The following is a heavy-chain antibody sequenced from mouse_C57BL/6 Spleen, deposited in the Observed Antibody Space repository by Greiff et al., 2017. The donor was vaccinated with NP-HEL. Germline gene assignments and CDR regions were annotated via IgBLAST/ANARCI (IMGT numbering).Heavy chain of an antibody. V-gene: IGHV3-6*01. J-gene: IGHJ4*01. Sequence: EVKLQESGPGLVKPSQSLSLTCSVTGYSITSGNYWTWIRQFPGNKLEWMGYISYDGSNNYNPSLKNRISITRDTSKNQFFLKVNSVTTEDTATYYCAREGELGRAMDYWGQGTSVTVSS. CDR2: ISYDGSN. D-gene: IGHD4-1*01. CDR1: GYSITSGNY. CDR3: AREGELGRAMDY.